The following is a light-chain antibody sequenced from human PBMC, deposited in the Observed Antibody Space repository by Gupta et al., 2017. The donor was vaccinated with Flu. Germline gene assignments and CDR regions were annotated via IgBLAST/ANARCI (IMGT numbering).Light chain of an antibody. J-gene: IGLJ1*01. CDR1: ALPKQY. V-gene: IGLV3-25*02. Sequence: SYALTQPPSVSVSPGQTARITCSGDALPKQYAHWYQQKPGQAPVLVIYKDTERPSGIPERFSGSSSGTAVTLTVSGVQAEDEADYYCQSADSSGAFVFGTGTKVTVL. CDR2: KDT. CDR3: QSADSSGAFV.